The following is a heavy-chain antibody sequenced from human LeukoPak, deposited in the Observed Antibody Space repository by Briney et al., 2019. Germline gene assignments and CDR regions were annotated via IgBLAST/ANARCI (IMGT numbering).Heavy chain of an antibody. Sequence: GGSLRLSCAASGFTFRNYVIHWVRQAPGKGLEWVAVTSSDLNVKLYADSVKGRFTISRDNSRSTLYLQMNSLRPEDTAIYYCVGEGYYGSGSPPSLYFDYWGQGTLVTVSS. V-gene: IGHV3-30-3*01. CDR2: TSSDLNVK. D-gene: IGHD3-10*01. CDR3: VGEGYYGSGSPPSLYFDY. J-gene: IGHJ4*02. CDR1: GFTFRNYV.